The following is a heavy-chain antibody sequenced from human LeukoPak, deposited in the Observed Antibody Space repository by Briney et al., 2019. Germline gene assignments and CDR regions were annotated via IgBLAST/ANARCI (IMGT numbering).Heavy chain of an antibody. J-gene: IGHJ4*02. CDR2: IRNDGTNK. CDR3: AKGGYSYDSSGHNYFDY. V-gene: IGHV3-30*02. Sequence: GGSLRLSCAASGFTFSTYDMHWVRQAPGRGLEWVAFIRNDGTNKYYADSVKGRFTISRDNSKNTLYLQMNSLRAEDTAVYYCAKGGYSYDSSGHNYFDYWGQGTLVTVSS. D-gene: IGHD3-22*01. CDR1: GFTFSTYD.